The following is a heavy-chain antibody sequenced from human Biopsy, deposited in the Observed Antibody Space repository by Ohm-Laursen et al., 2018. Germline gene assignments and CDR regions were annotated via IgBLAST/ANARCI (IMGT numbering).Heavy chain of an antibody. Sequence: SLRLSCAASGFTSSSFGMHWVRRAPGKGLEWVAVVWYDGINKFYADSVEGRFTISRDNFKNTVYLEMNSLRPEDTAVYYCARDLGNLRGVMFYLDSWGQGTLVSVSS. V-gene: IGHV3-33*01. CDR3: ARDLGNLRGVMFYLDS. CDR2: VWYDGINK. CDR1: GFTSSSFG. J-gene: IGHJ4*02. D-gene: IGHD3-16*01.